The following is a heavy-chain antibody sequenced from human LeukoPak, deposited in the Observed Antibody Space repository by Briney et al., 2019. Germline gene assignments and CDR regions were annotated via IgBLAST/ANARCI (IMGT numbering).Heavy chain of an antibody. CDR1: GGTFRGYY. J-gene: IGHJ3*02. Sequence: KPAETLSLTCVVYGGTFRGYYWNWIRQSPGKGLEWIGEINHSGSTTYNPPFKSRVTISVDTSKRQFSLKLNSLTAADTALYFCARSLLWPTGAFDIWDQGTMVTVSS. V-gene: IGHV4-34*01. D-gene: IGHD2/OR15-2a*01. CDR3: ARSLLWPTGAFDI. CDR2: INHSGST.